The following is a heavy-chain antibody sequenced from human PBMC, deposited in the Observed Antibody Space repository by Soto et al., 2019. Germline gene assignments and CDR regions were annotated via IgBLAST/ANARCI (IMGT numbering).Heavy chain of an antibody. CDR1: GGSISGYF. V-gene: IGHV4-59*01. J-gene: IGHJ5*02. Sequence: ASETLSLTCTVSGGSISGYFWNWIRQPPGKGLEWIGYIFYSGSTNYNPSLKSRVTISVDTSKNRFSLQLSSVTAADTAVYYCARGALNNWFDPWGQGTLVTVSS. CDR3: ARGALNNWFDP. CDR2: IFYSGST.